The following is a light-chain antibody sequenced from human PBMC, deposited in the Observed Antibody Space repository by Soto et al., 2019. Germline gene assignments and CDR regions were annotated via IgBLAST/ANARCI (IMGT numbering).Light chain of an antibody. J-gene: IGLJ3*02. V-gene: IGLV4-69*01. CDR3: QTWGTSYVL. Sequence: QSVLTQSPSASASLGASVKLNCTLSRGHSSYAIAWHQQQPEKGPRYLMRVNSDGRHSKGDGIPDRFSGSSSGAERYLIISSLQSEDEAHYYCQTWGTSYVLFGGGTKLTVL. CDR1: RGHSSYA. CDR2: VNSDGRH.